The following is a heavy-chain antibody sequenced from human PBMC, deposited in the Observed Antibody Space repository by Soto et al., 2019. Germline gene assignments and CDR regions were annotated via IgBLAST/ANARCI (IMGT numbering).Heavy chain of an antibody. CDR1: GFTFSSYA. CDR3: AKVGPLTGTYFNYYFDY. Sequence: GGSLRLSCAASGFTFSSYAMNWVRQAPGKGLEWVSVISGSDGSTNYADSVKGRFTISRDNPQNTLYLQMNSLRAEDTAVYYCAKVGPLTGTYFNYYFDYWGQGTLVTVSS. D-gene: IGHD1-26*01. J-gene: IGHJ4*02. CDR2: ISGSDGST. V-gene: IGHV3-23*01.